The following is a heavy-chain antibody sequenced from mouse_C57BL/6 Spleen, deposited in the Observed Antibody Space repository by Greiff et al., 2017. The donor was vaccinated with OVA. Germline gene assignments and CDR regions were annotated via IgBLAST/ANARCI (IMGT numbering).Heavy chain of an antibody. V-gene: IGHV1-80*01. CDR2: IYPGDGDT. D-gene: IGHD3-2*02. J-gene: IGHJ4*01. Sequence: VKLQESGAELVKPGASVKISCKASGYAFSSYWMNWVKQRPGKGLEWIGQIYPGDGDTNYNGKFKGKATLTADKSSSTAYMQLSSLTSEDSAVYFCARDSSGPYAMDYWGQGTSVTVSS. CDR1: GYAFSSYW. CDR3: ARDSSGPYAMDY.